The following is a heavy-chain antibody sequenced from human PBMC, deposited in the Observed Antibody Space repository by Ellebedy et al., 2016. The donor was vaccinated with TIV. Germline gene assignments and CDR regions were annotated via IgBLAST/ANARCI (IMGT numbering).Heavy chain of an antibody. CDR1: GGTFSSYA. CDR3: ATLTGYYYGMDV. J-gene: IGHJ6*02. CDR2: IIPIFGTA. V-gene: IGHV1-69*13. Sequence: SVKVSXXASGGTFSSYAISWVRQAPGQGLEWMGGIIPIFGTANYAQKFQGRVTITADESTSTAYMELSSLRSEDTAVYYCATLTGYYYGMDVWGQGTTVTVSS.